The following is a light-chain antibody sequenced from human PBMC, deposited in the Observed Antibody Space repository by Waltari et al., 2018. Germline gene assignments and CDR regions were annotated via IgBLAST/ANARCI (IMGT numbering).Light chain of an antibody. CDR3: QQYGTSPRT. J-gene: IGKJ1*01. V-gene: IGKV3-20*01. CDR1: QRVTSAY. Sequence: EIVLTQSPGTLSLSPGERATLSCRASQRVTSAYLAWYQQKPGQAPRLLLYGASSRATGIPDRFSGSGSGTDFTLIISRLEPEDFAVYYCQQYGTSPRTFGQGTKVEIK. CDR2: GAS.